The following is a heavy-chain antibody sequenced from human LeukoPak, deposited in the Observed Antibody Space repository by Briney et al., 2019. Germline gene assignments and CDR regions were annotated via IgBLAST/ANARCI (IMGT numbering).Heavy chain of an antibody. D-gene: IGHD5-18*01. J-gene: IGHJ4*02. Sequence: GRSLRLSCAASGFTFSGYAIHWVRQAPGKGLEWVAVLSYDGSNKFYADSVKGRFTISRDNSNNTLYLQMNSLRAEDTAIYYCARVGRGYSFKVYYFDYWGQGTLVTVSS. CDR3: ARVGRGYSFKVYYFDY. V-gene: IGHV3-30*04. CDR1: GFTFSGYA. CDR2: LSYDGSNK.